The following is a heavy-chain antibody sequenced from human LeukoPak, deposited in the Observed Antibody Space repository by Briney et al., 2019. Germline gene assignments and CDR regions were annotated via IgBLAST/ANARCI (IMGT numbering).Heavy chain of an antibody. Sequence: SETLSLTCSVSGGSISSNTYYWGWIRQPPGKGLEWIGSISKSTYYNPSLKSRVTISVDTSKNQLSLKLNSVTAADTAVYYCARHLRGGWHGVDYWGQGTLVTVSS. CDR1: GGSISSNTYY. CDR2: ISKST. CDR3: ARHLRGGWHGVDY. V-gene: IGHV4-39*01. D-gene: IGHD6-19*01. J-gene: IGHJ4*02.